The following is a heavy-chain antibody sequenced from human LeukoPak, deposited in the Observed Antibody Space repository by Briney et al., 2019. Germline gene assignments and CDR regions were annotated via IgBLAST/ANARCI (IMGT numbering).Heavy chain of an antibody. V-gene: IGHV3-23*01. D-gene: IGHD2-2*01. CDR2: ISGSGGST. Sequence: GGSLRLSCAASGFTFSSYEMNWVRQAPGKGLEWVSAISGSGGSTYYADSVKGRFTISRDNSKNTLYLQMTSLRAEDTAVYYCAKASVLVVVPAAMDYWGQGTLVTVSS. J-gene: IGHJ4*02. CDR1: GFTFSSYE. CDR3: AKASVLVVVPAAMDY.